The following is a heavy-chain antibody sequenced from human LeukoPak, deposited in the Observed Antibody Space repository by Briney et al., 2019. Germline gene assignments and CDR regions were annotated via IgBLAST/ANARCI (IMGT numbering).Heavy chain of an antibody. CDR3: ARDPNYYGSGSYWGYYFDY. Sequence: ASVKVSCKASGYTFTGYYVHWVRQAPGQGLEWMGWINPNSGGTNYAQKFQGRVTMTRDTSISTAYMELSRLRSDDTAVYYCARDPNYYGSGSYWGYYFDYWGQGTLVTVSS. J-gene: IGHJ4*02. CDR2: INPNSGGT. D-gene: IGHD3-10*01. V-gene: IGHV1-2*02. CDR1: GYTFTGYY.